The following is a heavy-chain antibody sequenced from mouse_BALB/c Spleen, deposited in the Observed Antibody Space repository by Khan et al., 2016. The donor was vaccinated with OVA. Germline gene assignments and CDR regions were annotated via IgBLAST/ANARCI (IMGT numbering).Heavy chain of an antibody. D-gene: IGHD1-2*01. CDR1: GYTFTDYY. CDR2: ISPGSGDT. V-gene: IGHV1-77*01. CDR3: ARRNYFGYTFAY. J-gene: IGHJ3*01. Sequence: QVRLQQSGAELARPGASVKLSCKASGYTFTDYYINWVKQRTGQGLEWIGEISPGSGDTYYNERFKGQATLTADKSSSTAYMQLRSLTSEASAVYFCARRNYFGYTFAYWGQGTLVTVSA.